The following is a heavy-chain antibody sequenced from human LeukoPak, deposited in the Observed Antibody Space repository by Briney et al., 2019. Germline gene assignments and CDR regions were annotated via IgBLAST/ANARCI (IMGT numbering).Heavy chain of an antibody. CDR2: IYSGGST. Sequence: GGSLRLSCAASGFTVSSNYMSWVRQAPGKGLEWVSIIYSGGSTYYADSVKGRFTISRDNSKNTLYLQLNSLRAEDTAVYYCAKEGYCGGDCLGYFQDWGEGTLVGVSS. CDR3: AKEGYCGGDCLGYFQD. D-gene: IGHD2-21*02. J-gene: IGHJ1*01. V-gene: IGHV3-66*02. CDR1: GFTVSSNY.